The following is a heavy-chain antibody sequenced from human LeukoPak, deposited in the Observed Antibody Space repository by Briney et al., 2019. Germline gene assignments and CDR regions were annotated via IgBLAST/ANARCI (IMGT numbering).Heavy chain of an antibody. CDR1: GDSVSSNSTA. Sequence: SQTLSLTCAISGDSVSSNSTACNWIRQSPSRGLEWLGRTYYRSKWYNDYAASVKSRITINPDTSENQFSLQLNSVTPEDTVVYYCARGGQGDGYSADEAFDLWGQGTMVTVSS. J-gene: IGHJ3*01. V-gene: IGHV6-1*01. CDR2: TYYRSKWYN. D-gene: IGHD5-24*01. CDR3: ARGGQGDGYSADEAFDL.